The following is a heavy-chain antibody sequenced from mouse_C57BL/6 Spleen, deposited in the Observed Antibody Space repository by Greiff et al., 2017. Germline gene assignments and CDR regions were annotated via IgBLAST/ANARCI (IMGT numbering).Heavy chain of an antibody. CDR3: ARVRYSNYGAMDY. CDR2: IYPGDGDT. V-gene: IGHV1-80*01. Sequence: VMLVESGAELVKPGASVKISCKASGYAFSSYWMNWVKQRPGKGLEWIGQIYPGDGDTNYNGKFKGKATLTADKSSSTAYMQLSSLTSEDSAVYFCARVRYSNYGAMDYWGQGTSVTVSS. CDR1: GYAFSSYW. J-gene: IGHJ4*01. D-gene: IGHD2-5*01.